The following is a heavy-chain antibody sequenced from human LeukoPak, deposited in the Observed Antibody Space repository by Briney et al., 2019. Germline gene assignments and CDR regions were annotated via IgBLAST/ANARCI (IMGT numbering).Heavy chain of an antibody. Sequence: MXWXRQXXXXXXEWVSSISSSSSYIFYADSVKVRFTISRDNAKNSLYLQMNSLRAEDTAVYYCAREGPGIQYDYWGQGTLVTVSS. CDR3: AREGPGIQYDY. V-gene: IGHV3-21*01. CDR2: ISSSSSYI. D-gene: IGHD5-18*01. J-gene: IGHJ4*02.